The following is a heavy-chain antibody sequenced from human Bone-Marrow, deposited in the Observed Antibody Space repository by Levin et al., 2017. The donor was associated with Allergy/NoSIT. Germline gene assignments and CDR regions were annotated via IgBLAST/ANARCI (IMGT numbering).Heavy chain of an antibody. D-gene: IGHD6-13*01. CDR2: IYPGDSDT. CDR3: ARQAAGPDAFDV. CDR1: GDIFSNYW. J-gene: IGHJ3*01. Sequence: VASVKVSCKGSGDIFSNYWVAWVRQMPGKGLEWMGIIYPGDSDTRYSPSFQGQVTISVDKSISTAYLQWNSLKASDTAMYYCARQAAGPDAFDVWGQGTMVTVSS. V-gene: IGHV5-51*01.